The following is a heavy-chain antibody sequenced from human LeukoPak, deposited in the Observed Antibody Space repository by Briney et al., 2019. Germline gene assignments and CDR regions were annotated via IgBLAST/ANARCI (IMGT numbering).Heavy chain of an antibody. V-gene: IGHV3-30*04. CDR3: ARGVNYGMDV. CDR1: GFTFRNSA. CDR2: ISHDGSIE. Sequence: GGSLRLSCAAPGFTFRNSAIHWVRQAPGKGLEWVAFISHDGSIEYYADSVKGRFTVSRDNSKNTLYLQMNSLRGEDTAVYYCARGVNYGMDVWGQGTTAIVS. J-gene: IGHJ6*02.